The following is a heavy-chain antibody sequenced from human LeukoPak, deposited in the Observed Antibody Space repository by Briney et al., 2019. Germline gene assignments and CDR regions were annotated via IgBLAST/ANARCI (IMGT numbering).Heavy chain of an antibody. V-gene: IGHV3-23*01. D-gene: IGHD5-24*01. CDR3: AKREGPNNGPIDS. Sequence: GGSLRLSCAASGFTFSSYSMNWVRQAPGTGLEWVSAINARGSDIYYADSVKGRFTISRDIFKNTLYLQMSSLRAEDTAVYYCAKREGPNNGPIDSWGQGTLVTVSS. CDR2: INARGSDI. J-gene: IGHJ4*02. CDR1: GFTFSSYS.